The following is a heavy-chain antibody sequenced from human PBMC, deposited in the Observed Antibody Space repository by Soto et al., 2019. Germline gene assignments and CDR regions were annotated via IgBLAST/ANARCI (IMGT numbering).Heavy chain of an antibody. Sequence: EVQLVESGGGLVQPGGSLRLSCAASGFPFSNFEMNWVRQAPGNGLEWISYISSTASTIYYADSVKGRFTISRDNAKNSLFLQMNSLRPEDTAVYYCAPGGATGGDRWGQGTLVTVSS. D-gene: IGHD2-8*02. J-gene: IGHJ5*02. CDR1: GFPFSNFE. CDR3: APGGATGGDR. CDR2: ISSTASTI. V-gene: IGHV3-48*03.